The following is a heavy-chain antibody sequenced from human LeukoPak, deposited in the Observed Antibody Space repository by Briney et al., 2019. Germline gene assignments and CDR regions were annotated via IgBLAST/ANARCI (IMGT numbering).Heavy chain of an antibody. CDR1: GYSFTGSW. J-gene: IGHJ4*02. V-gene: IGHV5-51*01. D-gene: IGHD2-2*01. CDR3: ARLGYCSSTSCYGGDY. Sequence: GESLKISCKGFGYSFTGSWIGWVRQMPGKGLEWMGIIYPGDSDTRYRPCFRAQVTISADKSSSTSNRQACRLKTSDSAMYYCARLGYCSSTSCYGGDYWGQGTLVTVSS. CDR2: IYPGDSDT.